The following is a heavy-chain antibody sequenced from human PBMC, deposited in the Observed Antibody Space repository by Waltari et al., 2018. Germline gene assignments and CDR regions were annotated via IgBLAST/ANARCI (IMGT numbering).Heavy chain of an antibody. J-gene: IGHJ4*02. D-gene: IGHD1-1*01. CDR1: VFIFRDYA. Sequence: QVHLVESGGGVVQPGKSLRLSCVASVFIFRDYAMHWVRQTPVKGLHWVALISYDGVDKWYEDSLKGRFTISRDNSKSTLYLQIDSLRSEDTAVYYCARDYNSLVDYWGQGILVTVSS. CDR2: ISYDGVDK. CDR3: ARDYNSLVDY. V-gene: IGHV3-30*01.